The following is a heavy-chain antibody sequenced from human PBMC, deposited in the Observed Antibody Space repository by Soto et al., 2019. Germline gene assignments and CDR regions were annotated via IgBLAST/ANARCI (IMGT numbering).Heavy chain of an antibody. Sequence: ASVKVSCKASGGTFSSYAISWVRQAPGQGLEWMGGIIPIFGTANYAQKFQGRVTITADESTSTAYMELSSLRSEDTAVYYCARVRLGYCSSTSCYGGEQYYCYGMDVWGQGTTVTVSS. D-gene: IGHD2-2*01. CDR2: IIPIFGTA. CDR1: GGTFSSYA. V-gene: IGHV1-69*13. J-gene: IGHJ6*02. CDR3: ARVRLGYCSSTSCYGGEQYYCYGMDV.